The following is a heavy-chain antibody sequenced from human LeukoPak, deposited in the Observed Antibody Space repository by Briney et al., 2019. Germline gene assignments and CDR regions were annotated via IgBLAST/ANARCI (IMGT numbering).Heavy chain of an antibody. CDR2: IYYSGST. D-gene: IGHD3-22*01. CDR1: GGSISSYY. CDR3: ARHTYYYDSSAPGYYYYGMDV. Sequence: SETLSLTCTVSGGSISSYYWSWIRQPPGKGLEWIGYIYYSGSTNYNPSLKSRVTISVDTSKNQFSLKLSSVTAADTAVYYCARHTYYYDSSAPGYYYYGMDVWGQGTTVTVSS. V-gene: IGHV4-59*01. J-gene: IGHJ6*02.